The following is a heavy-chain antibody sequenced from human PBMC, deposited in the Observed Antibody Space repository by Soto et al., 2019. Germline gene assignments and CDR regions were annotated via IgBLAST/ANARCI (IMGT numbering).Heavy chain of an antibody. CDR2: IYHSGST. J-gene: IGHJ4*02. Sequence: SETLSLTCIVSGGSIISSSYHWVWIRQPPGKGLEWIGSIYHSGSTYYNPSLKSRVTISVDTSKNQFSLKLSSVTAADTAVYYCGRQGYCSGGSCYAAVVDYWGQGTLVTVSS. V-gene: IGHV4-39*01. D-gene: IGHD2-15*01. CDR3: GRQGYCSGGSCYAAVVDY. CDR1: GGSIISSSYH.